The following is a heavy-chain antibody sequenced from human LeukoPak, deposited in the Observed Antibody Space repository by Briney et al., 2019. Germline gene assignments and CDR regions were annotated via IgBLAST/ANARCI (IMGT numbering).Heavy chain of an antibody. J-gene: IGHJ4*02. CDR3: ARESHVTREDY. V-gene: IGHV1-18*01. Sequence: ASVNVSCKASGYTFTSYGISWVRQAPGQGLEWMGWISANDGNTDYPQKLQGRVTMTTDTSTSTAYMELRSLRSDDTAVYYCARESHVTREDYWGQGTLVTVSS. D-gene: IGHD3-10*01. CDR2: ISANDGNT. CDR1: GYTFTSYG.